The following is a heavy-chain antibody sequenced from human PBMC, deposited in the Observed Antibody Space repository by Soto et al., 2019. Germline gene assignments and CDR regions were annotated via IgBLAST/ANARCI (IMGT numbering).Heavy chain of an antibody. Sequence: ASVKVSCKASGYTFTSYYMHWVRQAPGQGLEWMGIINPSGGSTSYAQKFQGRVTMTTDTSTSTAYMELRSLRSDDTAVYYCARDLCSSTSCYVGNAFDIWGQGTMVTVSS. CDR1: GYTFTSYY. J-gene: IGHJ3*02. V-gene: IGHV1-46*01. D-gene: IGHD2-2*01. CDR2: INPSGGST. CDR3: ARDLCSSTSCYVGNAFDI.